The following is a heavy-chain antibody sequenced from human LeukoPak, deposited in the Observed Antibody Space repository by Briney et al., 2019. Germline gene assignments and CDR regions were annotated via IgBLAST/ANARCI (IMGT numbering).Heavy chain of an antibody. CDR1: GFTFSSYD. V-gene: IGHV3-30*03. D-gene: IGHD4-17*01. Sequence: PGGSLRLSCAASGFTFSSYDMHWVRQAPGKGLEWVAVISYDGSNKYYADSVKGRFTISRDNAKNSVYLQMNSLRAEDTAVYYCARSTTVTPPNYWGQGTLVTVSS. CDR2: ISYDGSNK. J-gene: IGHJ4*02. CDR3: ARSTTVTPPNY.